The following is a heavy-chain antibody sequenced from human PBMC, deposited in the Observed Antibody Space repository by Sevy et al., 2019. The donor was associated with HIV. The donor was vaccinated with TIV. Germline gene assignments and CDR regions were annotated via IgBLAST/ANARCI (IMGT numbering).Heavy chain of an antibody. J-gene: IGHJ4*02. V-gene: IGHV3-23*01. CDR1: GFTFSSYA. CDR2: ISGSGGST. D-gene: IGHD2-2*01. Sequence: GGSLRLSCAASGFTFSSYAMSWVRQAPGKGLEWVSAISGSGGSTHYADSVKGRFTISRDNSKNTLYLQMNSLRAEDTAVYYCAKDIVVVPAANFDYWGQGTLVTVSS. CDR3: AKDIVVVPAANFDY.